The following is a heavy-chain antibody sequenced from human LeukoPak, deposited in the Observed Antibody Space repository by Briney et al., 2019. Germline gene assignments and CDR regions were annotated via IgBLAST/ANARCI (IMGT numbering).Heavy chain of an antibody. D-gene: IGHD6-19*01. J-gene: IGHJ4*02. Sequence: GGSLRLSCAASGFTFSSYEMNWVRQAPGKGLEWVSYISSSGSTIYYADSAKGRFTISRDNAKNSLYLQMNSLRAEDTAVYYCARLRRVADFDYWGQGTLVTVSS. CDR1: GFTFSSYE. CDR2: ISSSGSTI. V-gene: IGHV3-48*03. CDR3: ARLRRVADFDY.